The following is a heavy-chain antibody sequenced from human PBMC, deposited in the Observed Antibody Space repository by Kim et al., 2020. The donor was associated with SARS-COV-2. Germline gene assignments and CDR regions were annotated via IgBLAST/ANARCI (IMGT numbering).Heavy chain of an antibody. CDR2: ISWNSGSI. CDR1: GFSFDDYA. J-gene: IGHJ5*02. D-gene: IGHD6-13*01. V-gene: IGHV3-9*01. Sequence: GGSLRLSCAASGFSFDDYAMHWVRQAPGKGLEWVSGISWNSGSIAYADSVKGRFTISRDNAKKSLYLQMNSLRAEDTALYYCAKGASSSLNWFDPWGQGTLVTVSS. CDR3: AKGASSSLNWFDP.